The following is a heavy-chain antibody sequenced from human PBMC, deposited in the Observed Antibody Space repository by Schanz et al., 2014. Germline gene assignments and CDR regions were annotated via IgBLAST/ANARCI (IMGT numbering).Heavy chain of an antibody. CDR2: LSPSGASA. CDR1: GYIFTNHY. V-gene: IGHV1-46*01. J-gene: IGHJ5*02. Sequence: QAQLVQSGAEVKKPGASVKVSCKGSGYIFTNHYIHWVRQAPGQGLEWMGVLSPSGASATFAQNFQGRVTMTRNTSTSTVYMDLSSLSFGDTAVYYCATERVGFSNSLDPWGQGTLVTVSS. D-gene: IGHD6-13*01. CDR3: ATERVGFSNSLDP.